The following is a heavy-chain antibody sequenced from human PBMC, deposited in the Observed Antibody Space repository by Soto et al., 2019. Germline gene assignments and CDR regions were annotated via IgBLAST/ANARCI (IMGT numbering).Heavy chain of an antibody. D-gene: IGHD2-15*01. J-gene: IGHJ6*02. CDR3: ARMGFSGGGYLSYYYYGMDV. CDR2: IYPGDSGT. V-gene: IGHV5-51*03. CDR1: GYSFTNYW. Sequence: EVQLVQSGAEVKEPGESLKISCKGSGYSFTNYWIGWVRQMSGKGLEWMAIIYPGDSGTRYSPSFQGQVTISADKSISTAYLQGSSLKASDTAMYYCARMGFSGGGYLSYYYYGMDVWGQGTTVTVSS.